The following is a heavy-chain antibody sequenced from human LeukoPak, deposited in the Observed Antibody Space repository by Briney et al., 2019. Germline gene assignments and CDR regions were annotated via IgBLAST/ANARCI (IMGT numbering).Heavy chain of an antibody. CDR3: ARRHSSSWSFDY. CDR1: GYTFTGYY. V-gene: IGHV1-2*06. Sequence: ASVKVSCKASGYTFTGYYMHWVRQAPGQGLGWMGRINPNSGGTNYAQKFQGRVTMTRDTSISTAYMELSRLRSDGTAVYYCARRHSSSWSFDYWGQGTLVTVSS. CDR2: INPNSGGT. J-gene: IGHJ4*02. D-gene: IGHD6-13*01.